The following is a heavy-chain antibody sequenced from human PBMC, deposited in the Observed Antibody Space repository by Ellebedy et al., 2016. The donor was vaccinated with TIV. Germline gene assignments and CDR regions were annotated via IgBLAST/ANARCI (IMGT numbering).Heavy chain of an antibody. CDR2: IYPGDSDT. CDR1: GYSFTSYW. Sequence: GESLKISXKGSGYSFTSYWIGWVRQMPGKGLEWMGIIYPGDSDTRYSPSFQGQVTISADKSISTAYLQWSSLKASDTAMYYCARQYGSSRSGFDPWGQGTLVTVSS. J-gene: IGHJ5*02. CDR3: ARQYGSSRSGFDP. V-gene: IGHV5-51*01. D-gene: IGHD2-15*01.